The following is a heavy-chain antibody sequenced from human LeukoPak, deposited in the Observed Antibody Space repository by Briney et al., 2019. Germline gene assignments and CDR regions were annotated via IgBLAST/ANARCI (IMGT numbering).Heavy chain of an antibody. V-gene: IGHV3-74*01. Sequence: GGSLRLSCAASGFTFSDHWMPWVRQVPGKGLVWVSRIKGDGSETNYADSVKGRFTISRDNAKNTLFLQMNSLRVEDMAVYFCARHYYGSGTYLDSWGQGTLVTVSS. D-gene: IGHD3-10*01. CDR3: ARHYYGSGTYLDS. CDR1: GFTFSDHW. CDR2: IKGDGSET. J-gene: IGHJ4*02.